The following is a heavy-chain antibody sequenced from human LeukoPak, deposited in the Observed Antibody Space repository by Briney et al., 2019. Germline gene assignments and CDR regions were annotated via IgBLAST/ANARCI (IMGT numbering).Heavy chain of an antibody. CDR2: ISGSGGST. CDR1: EFAFSSYA. D-gene: IGHD3-22*01. Sequence: PGGSLRLSCAASEFAFSSYAMSWVRQAPGKGLEWVSAISGSGGSTYYADSVKGRFTISRDNSKNTLYLQMNSLRAEDTAVYYCAKEYYYDSSGYYYGLSDYWGQGTLVTVSS. V-gene: IGHV3-23*01. J-gene: IGHJ4*02. CDR3: AKEYYYDSSGYYYGLSDY.